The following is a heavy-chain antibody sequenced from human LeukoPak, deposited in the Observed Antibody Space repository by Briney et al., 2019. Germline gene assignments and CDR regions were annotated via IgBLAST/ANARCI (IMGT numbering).Heavy chain of an antibody. V-gene: IGHV1-2*02. D-gene: IGHD4-11*01. CDR2: INTNSGGT. J-gene: IGHJ6*03. CDR1: GYTFTGYF. CDR3: ARGGLPIYYYYIDV. Sequence: EASVKVSCKASGYTFTGYFMHWVRQAPGQGLEWMGWINTNSGGTNYAQKFQGRVTMTRDTSISTAYMELRGLRSDDTAVYYCARGGLPIYYYYIDVWGKGTTVTVSS.